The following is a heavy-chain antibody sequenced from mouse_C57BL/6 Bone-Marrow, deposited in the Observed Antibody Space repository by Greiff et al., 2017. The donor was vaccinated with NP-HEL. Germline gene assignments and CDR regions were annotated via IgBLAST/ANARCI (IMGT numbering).Heavy chain of an antibody. J-gene: IGHJ3*01. CDR2: IYPRSGNT. CDR1: GYTFTSYG. CDR3: ARGAGGTGCAY. V-gene: IGHV1-81*01. D-gene: IGHD3-3*01. Sequence: QVQLQQSGAELARPGASVKLSCKASGYTFTSYGISWVKQRTGQGLEWIGEIYPRSGNTYYNEKFKGKATLTADKSSSTAYMELRSLTSEDSAVYFCARGAGGTGCAYWGQGTLVTVSA.